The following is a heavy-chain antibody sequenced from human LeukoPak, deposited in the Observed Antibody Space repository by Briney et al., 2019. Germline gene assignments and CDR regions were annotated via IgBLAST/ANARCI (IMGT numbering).Heavy chain of an antibody. V-gene: IGHV3-30*02. Sequence: PGGSLRLSCATSGFTLSYYGMHWVRQAPGKGLEWVAHIWYDGSDKYYMDSVKGRFTISRDTSRSTVYLQMNRLRAEDTAVYYCARDLLALPHKYFDSRGQGTLVTVSS. CDR2: IWYDGSDK. CDR1: GFTLSYYG. J-gene: IGHJ4*02. CDR3: ARDLLALPHKYFDS.